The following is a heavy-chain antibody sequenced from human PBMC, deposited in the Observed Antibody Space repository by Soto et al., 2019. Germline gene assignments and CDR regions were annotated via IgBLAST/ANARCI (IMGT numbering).Heavy chain of an antibody. CDR3: AASCVGCGGFNYYGMDV. V-gene: IGHV4-31*03. J-gene: IGHJ6*02. CDR2: IYYSGST. Sequence: QVQLQESGPGLVKPSQTLSLTCTVSGGSISSGGYYWSWIRQHPGKGLEWIGYIYYSGSTYYNPSIKSRVTLAVDTSKNQFSLKLSSVTAADTAVYYCAASCVGCGGFNYYGMDVWGQGTTVTVSS. CDR1: GGSISSGGYY. D-gene: IGHD2-21*01.